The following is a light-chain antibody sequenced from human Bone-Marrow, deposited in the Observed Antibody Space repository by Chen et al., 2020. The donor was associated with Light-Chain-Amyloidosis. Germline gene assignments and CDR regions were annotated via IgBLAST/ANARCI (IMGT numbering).Light chain of an antibody. Sequence: DIVMTQSPDSLAVSLGERATINCKSSESLLYRSNNKNYLGLYQQKPGQSPKLLMYWASTRESGVPDRFSGSGSGTDFTLTISSQQAEDVAVYYCQQYYSTPYTFGPGTKLEIQ. CDR1: ESLLYRSNNKNY. CDR3: QQYYSTPYT. CDR2: WAS. J-gene: IGKJ2*01. V-gene: IGKV4-1*01.